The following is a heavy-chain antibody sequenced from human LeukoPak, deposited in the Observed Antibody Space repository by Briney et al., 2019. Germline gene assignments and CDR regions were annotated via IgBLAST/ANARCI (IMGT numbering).Heavy chain of an antibody. CDR3: AKPEDQVGATGPNAFDI. CDR2: ISGSGGST. V-gene: IGHV3-23*01. J-gene: IGHJ3*02. Sequence: PGGSLRLSCAASGFPFNTYSMSWVRQAPGKGLEWVSAISGSGGSTYYADSVKGRFTISRDNSKNTLYLQMNSLRAEDTAVYYCAKPEDQVGATGPNAFDIRGQGTMVTVSS. D-gene: IGHD1-26*01. CDR1: GFPFNTYS.